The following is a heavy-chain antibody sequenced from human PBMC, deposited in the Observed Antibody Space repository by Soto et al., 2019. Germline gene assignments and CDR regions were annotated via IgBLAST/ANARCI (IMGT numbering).Heavy chain of an antibody. CDR3: AAEGQRGTVVISGFDY. J-gene: IGHJ4*02. CDR2: ISYAGTNE. Sequence: QVQLVESGGGVVQPGRSLRLSCAASGFTFSTYGMHWVSQAPGKGLEWVAVISYAGTNEYYADSVKGRFTISRDNSKNTVYLQMNSLRAEDTAVYYCAAEGQRGTVVISGFDYWGQGTLVTVSS. CDR1: GFTFSTYG. V-gene: IGHV3-30*03. D-gene: IGHD2-21*01.